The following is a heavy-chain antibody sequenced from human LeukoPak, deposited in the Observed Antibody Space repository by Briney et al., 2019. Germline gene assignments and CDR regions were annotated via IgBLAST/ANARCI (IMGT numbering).Heavy chain of an antibody. V-gene: IGHV3-23*01. CDR1: EFTFTNYA. Sequence: GGSLRLSCAASEFTFTNYAMTWVRQAPGKGLEWVSSITASGGDIFHADSVKGRFTISRDNSKNTLYLQMNSLRAEDTAVYYFAKGSSDYYYDYWGQGTLVTVSA. D-gene: IGHD3-22*01. CDR2: ITASGGDI. CDR3: AKGSSDYYYDY. J-gene: IGHJ4*02.